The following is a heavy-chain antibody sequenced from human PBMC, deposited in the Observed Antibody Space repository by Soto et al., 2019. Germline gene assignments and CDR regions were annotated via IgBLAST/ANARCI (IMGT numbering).Heavy chain of an antibody. J-gene: IGHJ4*02. CDR1: GFSSSKFA. CDR2: LWFDGSKR. Sequence: LRLAGAASGFSSSKFAMHWVRQAPGKGREFGAVLWFDGSKRDYADSVRGRFTVSRDNSENRLSLQMNNWRAEEAGVYYCARKGDIRGYPVYFHSCCQGTFVTVSS. V-gene: IGHV3-33*01. D-gene: IGHD3-22*01. CDR3: ARKGDIRGYPVYFHS.